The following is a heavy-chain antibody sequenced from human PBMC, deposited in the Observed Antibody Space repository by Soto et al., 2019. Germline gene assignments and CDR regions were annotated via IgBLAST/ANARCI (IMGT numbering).Heavy chain of an antibody. D-gene: IGHD3-9*01. CDR3: ARKTPTSKHLLRNFDRGWFDL. V-gene: IGHV1-2*02. CDR1: GYTFTGYY. Sequence: QVQLVQSGAEVKKPGASVKVSCKASGYTFTGYYMHWVRQAPGQGLEWMGWINPNSGGTNYAQKFQGRVTMTRDTSISTAYMELSRLRSDDTAVYYCARKTPTSKHLLRNFDRGWFDLWGQGTLVTVSS. CDR2: INPNSGGT. J-gene: IGHJ5*02.